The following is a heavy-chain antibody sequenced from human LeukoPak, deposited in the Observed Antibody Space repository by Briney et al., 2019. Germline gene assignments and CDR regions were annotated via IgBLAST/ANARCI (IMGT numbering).Heavy chain of an antibody. CDR2: ISGGGAGT. D-gene: IGHD1-14*01. Sequence: GGSLRLSCAASGFTFSSYAMSWVRQAPGKGLEWVSSISGGGAGTYYADSVRGRFTISRDNSKNTLYLQMDSLRAEDTALYYCAKDFVRYNIQFDYWGQGALVTVSS. V-gene: IGHV3-23*01. J-gene: IGHJ4*02. CDR3: AKDFVRYNIQFDY. CDR1: GFTFSSYA.